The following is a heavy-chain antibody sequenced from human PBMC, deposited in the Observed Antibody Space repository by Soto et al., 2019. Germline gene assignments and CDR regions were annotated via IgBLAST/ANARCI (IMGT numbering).Heavy chain of an antibody. CDR2: ISGSGGST. J-gene: IGHJ4*02. CDR1: GFTFRSYA. V-gene: IGHV3-23*01. CDR3: AKDLAGLRFLEWSTDY. D-gene: IGHD3-3*01. Sequence: GGSLRLSCAASGFTFRSYAMSWVRQAPGKGLEWVSAISGSGGSTYYADSVKGRFTISRDNSKNTLYLQMNSLRAEDTAVYYCAKDLAGLRFLEWSTDYWGQGTLVTVSS.